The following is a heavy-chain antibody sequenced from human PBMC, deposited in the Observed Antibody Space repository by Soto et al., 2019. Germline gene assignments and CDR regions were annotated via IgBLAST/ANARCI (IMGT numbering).Heavy chain of an antibody. J-gene: IGHJ6*02. V-gene: IGHV3-21*01. CDR3: ARLEVTTVNPYYYYGMDV. D-gene: IGHD4-17*01. CDR1: GFTFSSYS. Sequence: PGGSLRLSCAASGFTFSSYSMNWVRQAPGKGLEWVSSISSSSSYIYYADSVKGRFTISRDNAKNSLYLQMNSLRAEDTAVYYYARLEVTTVNPYYYYGMDVWGQGTTVTVSS. CDR2: ISSSSSYI.